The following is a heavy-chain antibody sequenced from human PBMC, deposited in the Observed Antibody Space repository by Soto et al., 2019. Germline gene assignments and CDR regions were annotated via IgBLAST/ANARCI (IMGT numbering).Heavy chain of an antibody. CDR3: AHSHFEILTGPFDS. CDR2: VYWHDDK. Sequence: QITLKESGPSLVKPTQTLTLTCTFSGFSLTNTGVTVGWIRQPPGKALEWLALVYWHDDKRYNPSLRNRLTIAKDTSKNRVVLTLDNVGPVDTATSYCAHSHFEILTGPFDSWGRRTLVTVSS. D-gene: IGHD3-9*01. J-gene: IGHJ5*01. CDR1: GFSLTNTGVT. V-gene: IGHV2-5*01.